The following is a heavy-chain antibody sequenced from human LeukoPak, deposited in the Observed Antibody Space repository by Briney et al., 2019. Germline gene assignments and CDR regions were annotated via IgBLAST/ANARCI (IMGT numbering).Heavy chain of an antibody. Sequence: SSETLSLTCTVSGGSISSYYWSWIRQPAGKALEWIGRIYTSGSTNYNPSLKSRVTMSVDTPKNQFSLKLSSVTAADTAVYYCARAGYSSGWYAFDPWGQGTLVTVSS. V-gene: IGHV4-4*07. D-gene: IGHD6-19*01. CDR2: IYTSGST. CDR1: GGSISSYY. J-gene: IGHJ5*02. CDR3: ARAGYSSGWYAFDP.